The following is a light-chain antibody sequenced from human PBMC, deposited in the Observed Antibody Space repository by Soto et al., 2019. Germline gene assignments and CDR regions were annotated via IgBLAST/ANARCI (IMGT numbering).Light chain of an antibody. CDR2: DVS. CDR3: SSHTLSRALQV. CDR1: SSDVGAYNY. V-gene: IGLV2-11*01. Sequence: QSALTQPRSVSGSPGQSVTISCTGTSSDVGAYNYVSWYQQHPGKGPKLMIYDVSKRPSGVSNRFSGSKSGNTASLTISGLQAEDEADYYCSSHTLSRALQVFGTGTQLTVL. J-gene: IGLJ1*01.